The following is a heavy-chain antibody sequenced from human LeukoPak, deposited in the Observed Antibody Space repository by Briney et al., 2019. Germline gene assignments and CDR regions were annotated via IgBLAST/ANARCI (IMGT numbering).Heavy chain of an antibody. J-gene: IGHJ6*02. Sequence: HPGGSLRLSCAASGFTFSRYSMNWVRQAPGKGLEWVSFISSSGLSIYHADSVKGRFTISRDNAKNSLYLQMNSLRAEDTAVYYCAELGITMIGGVWGQGTTVTISS. V-gene: IGHV3-48*04. CDR2: ISSSGLSI. D-gene: IGHD3-10*02. CDR3: AELGITMIGGV. CDR1: GFTFSRYS.